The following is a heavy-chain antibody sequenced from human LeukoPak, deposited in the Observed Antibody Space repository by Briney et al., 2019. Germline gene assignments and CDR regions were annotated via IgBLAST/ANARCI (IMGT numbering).Heavy chain of an antibody. CDR1: GGSISSYY. J-gene: IGHJ5*02. Sequence: LSLTCTVSGGSISSYYCMQWICRAPGKGLEWVGFTKNNTDRGTTEYAASVKGRSTISRDDSKRIAYLQMNSLKTEDTAVYYCTRDWFDPWGQGTLVTVSS. CDR2: TKNNTDRGTT. CDR3: TRDWFDP. V-gene: IGHV3-49*02.